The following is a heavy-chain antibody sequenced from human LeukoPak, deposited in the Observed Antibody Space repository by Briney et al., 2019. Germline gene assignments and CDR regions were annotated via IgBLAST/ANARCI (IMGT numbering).Heavy chain of an antibody. V-gene: IGHV4-59*01. Sequence: SETLSLTCTVSGGSISSYYWSWIRQPPATGLEWIGYISYSGSTNYNPSLKSRVNISVDPSKHQFSLKLSYVTAADPAVYYCARRVDAFDIWGQGTMVTVSS. CDR3: ARRVDAFDI. CDR1: GGSISSYY. J-gene: IGHJ3*02. CDR2: ISYSGST.